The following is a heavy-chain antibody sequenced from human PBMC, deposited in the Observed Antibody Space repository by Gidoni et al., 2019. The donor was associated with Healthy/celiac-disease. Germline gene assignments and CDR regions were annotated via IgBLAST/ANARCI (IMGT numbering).Heavy chain of an antibody. CDR2: SYRGGST. CDR3: ARISSSSPSRHFDY. D-gene: IGHD6-13*01. V-gene: IGHV3-53*01. J-gene: IGHJ4*02. CDR1: GLAVTSKY. Sequence: EVQLVESGGGLIQPGGSLRISCAASGLAVTSKYISWVRQAPGKGLGWVSVSYRGGSTYYADSVKGRFTISRDNSKNTLYLQMNSLRAEDTAVYYCARISSSSPSRHFDYWGQGTLVTVSS.